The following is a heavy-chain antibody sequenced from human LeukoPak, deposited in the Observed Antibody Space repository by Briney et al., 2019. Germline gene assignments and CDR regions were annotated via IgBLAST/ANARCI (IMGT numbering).Heavy chain of an antibody. V-gene: IGHV1-69*04. J-gene: IGHJ3*02. CDR1: GGTFSSYA. D-gene: IGHD2-2*02. CDR3: ARGSIIVVPAAIWGWDAFDI. CDR2: IIPILGIA. Sequence: SVKVSCKASGGTFSSYAISWVRQAPGQGLEWMGRIIPILGIANYAQKFQGRATITADKSTSTAYMELSSLRSEDTAVYYCARGSIIVVPAAIWGWDAFDIWGQGTMVTVSS.